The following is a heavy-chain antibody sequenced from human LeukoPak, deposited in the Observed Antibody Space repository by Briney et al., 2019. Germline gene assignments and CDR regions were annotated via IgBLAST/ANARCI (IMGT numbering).Heavy chain of an antibody. CDR2: ILPGNSDT. V-gene: IGHV5-51*01. CDR1: GYSFSNYW. Sequence: GESLKISCKGSGYSFSNYWIGRVRQMPAKGLEWVGIILPGNSDTRYSPSFQGQVTMSADKSISTAYLQWSSLKAADTAMYYCARQYYDILTDPNYFDSWGQGTLVTVSS. CDR3: ARQYYDILTDPNYFDS. D-gene: IGHD3-9*01. J-gene: IGHJ4*02.